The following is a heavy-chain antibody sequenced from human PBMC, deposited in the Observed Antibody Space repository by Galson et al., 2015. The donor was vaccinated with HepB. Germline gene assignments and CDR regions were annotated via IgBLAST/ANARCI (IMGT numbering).Heavy chain of an antibody. J-gene: IGHJ4*02. V-gene: IGHV4-39*01. CDR1: GGSISSSSYY. CDR2: IYYSGST. CDR3: ARSIVGAHFDY. D-gene: IGHD1-26*01. Sequence: ETLSLTCTVSGGSISSSSYYWGWIRQPPGKGLEWIGSIYYSGSTYYNPSLKSRVTISVDTSKNQFSLKLSSVTAADTAVYYCARSIVGAHFDYWGQGTLVTVSS.